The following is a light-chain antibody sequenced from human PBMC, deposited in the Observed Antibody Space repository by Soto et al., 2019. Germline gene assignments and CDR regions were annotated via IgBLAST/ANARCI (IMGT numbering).Light chain of an antibody. Sequence: DMVMTQSPATLSVSPGERVTLSCRASESVHRNLAWYQQKPGQGPSLLIYYASTRATGVPDRFTGSGSGTEFTLTISSLQSEDFGVYHCQQYSNWPPTFGPGTKVEIK. V-gene: IGKV3-15*01. CDR1: ESVHRN. J-gene: IGKJ3*01. CDR2: YAS. CDR3: QQYSNWPPT.